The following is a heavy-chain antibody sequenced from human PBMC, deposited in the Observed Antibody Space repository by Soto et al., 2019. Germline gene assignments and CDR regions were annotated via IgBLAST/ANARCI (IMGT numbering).Heavy chain of an antibody. Sequence: QVQLVQSGAEVKKPGSSVKVSCKASGGTFSSFAISWVRQAPGQGLEWMGGSIPMFGTANYAQKFQGRFTISADESTSTAYMELSSLRSEDTAVYFCARSTYYYHSSGYYARPGGAYDIWGQGTVVTVSS. CDR2: SIPMFGTA. J-gene: IGHJ3*02. CDR3: ARSTYYYHSSGYYARPGGAYDI. CDR1: GGTFSSFA. V-gene: IGHV1-69*01. D-gene: IGHD3-22*01.